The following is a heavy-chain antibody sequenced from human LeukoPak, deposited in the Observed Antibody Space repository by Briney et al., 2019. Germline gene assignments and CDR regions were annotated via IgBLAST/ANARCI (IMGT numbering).Heavy chain of an antibody. CDR1: GFTFSSYE. CDR2: ISSSGSTI. Sequence: GGSLRLSCAASGFTFSSYEMNWVRQAPGKGLEWASYISSSGSTIYYADSVKGRFTISRDNAKNSLYLQMNSLRAEDTAVYYCAREMVTTDSRRGYWGQGTLVTVSS. D-gene: IGHD4-17*01. J-gene: IGHJ4*02. CDR3: AREMVTTDSRRGY. V-gene: IGHV3-48*03.